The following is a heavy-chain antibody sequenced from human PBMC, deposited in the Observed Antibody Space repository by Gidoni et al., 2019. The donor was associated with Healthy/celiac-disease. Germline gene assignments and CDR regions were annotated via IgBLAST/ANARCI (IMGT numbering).Heavy chain of an antibody. CDR1: GFTFSTNW. CDR2: RKQDGSEK. Sequence: EVQLVESGGGLVQPGGSLRLSCAASGFTFSTNWRSWVRQAPGKGREWVVNRKQDGSEKYYLDSVKGRFTISRDNAKNSLYLQMNSLRAEDTAVYYCAREGKWLVRGFDYWGQGTLVTVSS. D-gene: IGHD6-19*01. J-gene: IGHJ4*02. V-gene: IGHV3-7*01. CDR3: AREGKWLVRGFDY.